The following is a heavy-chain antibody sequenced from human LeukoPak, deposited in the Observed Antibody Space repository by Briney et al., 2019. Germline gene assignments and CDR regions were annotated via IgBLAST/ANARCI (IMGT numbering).Heavy chain of an antibody. D-gene: IGHD1/OR15-1a*01. J-gene: IGHJ4*02. Sequence: GGSLRLSCAASGFTFSDFWMSWVRQAPGKGLEWVAHIKRDGSEKYYVDSVEGRFTVSRDNAKNSLYLQMNSLRAEDTAVYYCARVQQSSFDYWGQGTLVTVSS. CDR3: ARVQQSSFDY. CDR2: IKRDGSEK. CDR1: GFTFSDFW. V-gene: IGHV3-7*01.